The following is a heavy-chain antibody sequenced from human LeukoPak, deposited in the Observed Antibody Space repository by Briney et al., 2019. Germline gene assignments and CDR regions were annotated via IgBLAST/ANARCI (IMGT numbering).Heavy chain of an antibody. CDR1: GYSISSGYY. CDR3: ARQLGDRLLFDY. CDR2: IYHSGST. Sequence: SETLSLTCTVSGYSISSGYYWGWIRQPPGKGLEWIGSIYHSGSTYYNPSLKSRVTISVDTSKNQFSLKLSSVTAADTAVYYCARQLGDRLLFDYWGQGTLVTVSS. J-gene: IGHJ4*02. V-gene: IGHV4-38-2*02. D-gene: IGHD2-21*01.